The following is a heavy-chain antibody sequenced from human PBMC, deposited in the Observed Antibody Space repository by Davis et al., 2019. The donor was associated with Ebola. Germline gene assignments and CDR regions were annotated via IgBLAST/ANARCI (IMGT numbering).Heavy chain of an antibody. J-gene: IGHJ4*02. CDR2: IYPGDSYT. CDR3: ARRGTMGAIRDDY. D-gene: IGHD1-26*01. CDR1: GYSFSTYW. V-gene: IGHV5-51*01. Sequence: GESLKISCKDSGYSFSTYWIAWVRQMPGKGLEWMGIIYPGDSYTNYSPSFQGHVTISADKSISTAYLQWSSLKASDTAMYYCARRGTMGAIRDDYWGQGTLVTVSS.